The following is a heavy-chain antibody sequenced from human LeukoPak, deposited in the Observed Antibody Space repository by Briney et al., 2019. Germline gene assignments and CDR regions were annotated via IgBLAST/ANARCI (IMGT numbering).Heavy chain of an antibody. CDR3: ARDSAGSSSPLFK. CDR2: IYYSGSS. D-gene: IGHD6-6*01. Sequence: SQTLSLTCTVSGGSINNGGYYWSWIRQHPGKGLEWIGYIYYSGSSYYNPSLKSRVTMSVDTSKNQFSLKLSSVTAADTAVYYCARDSAGSSSPLFKWGQGTLVTVSS. V-gene: IGHV4-31*03. J-gene: IGHJ4*02. CDR1: GGSINNGGYY.